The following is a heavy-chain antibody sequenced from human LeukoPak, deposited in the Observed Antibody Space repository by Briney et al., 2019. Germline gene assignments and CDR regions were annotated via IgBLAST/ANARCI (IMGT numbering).Heavy chain of an antibody. D-gene: IGHD6-25*01. CDR3: ARELSGSYGGGWFDP. CDR2: INHSGST. CDR1: GGSISSYY. V-gene: IGHV4-34*01. Sequence: PSETLSLTCTVSGGSISSYYWSWIRQPPGKGLEWIGEINHSGSTNYNPSLKSRVTISEDTSKNQFSLKLSSVTAADTAVYYCARELSGSYGGGWFDPWGQGTLVTVSS. J-gene: IGHJ5*02.